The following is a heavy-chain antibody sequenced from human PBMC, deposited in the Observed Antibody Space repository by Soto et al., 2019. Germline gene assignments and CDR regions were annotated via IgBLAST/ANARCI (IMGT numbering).Heavy chain of an antibody. CDR3: AKVRYSSPMGYYYGMDV. V-gene: IGHV1-69*01. Sequence: QAQLEQSGGEVKKPGSSVKVSCKASRVAFSKFIVTWVRQAPGLGLEWVGGIIPIFGTANYAQKFQGRVTITADESTSTSYMEVNNLRSEDTAVYYCAKVRYSSPMGYYYGMDVG. CDR2: IIPIFGTA. J-gene: IGHJ6*01. CDR1: RVAFSKFI. D-gene: IGHD6-19*01.